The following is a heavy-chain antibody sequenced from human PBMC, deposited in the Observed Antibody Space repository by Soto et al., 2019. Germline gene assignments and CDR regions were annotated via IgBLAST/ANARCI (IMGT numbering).Heavy chain of an antibody. CDR1: GGSMISYY. D-gene: IGHD2-8*02. J-gene: IGHJ4*02. V-gene: IGHV4-59*12. CDR3: ARDKITGLFDY. CDR2: IYYSEST. Sequence: SETLSLTCTVSGGSMISYYWSWIRQSPGKGLQYIGYIYYSESTNYNPSLKSRVTISVDTSRNQFSLTLTSVTAADTAVYYCARDKITGLFDYWGQGTLVTVSS.